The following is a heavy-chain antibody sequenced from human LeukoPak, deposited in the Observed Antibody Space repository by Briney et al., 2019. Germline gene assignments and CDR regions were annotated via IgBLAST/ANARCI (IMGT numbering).Heavy chain of an antibody. Sequence: GGSLRLSCAASGFTFSSYAMHWVRQAPGKGLEWVAVISYDGSNKYYADSVKGRFTISRDNSKNTLYLQMNSLRAEDTAVYYCARDGYCSGGSCPYYYYGMDVWGQGTTVTVSS. CDR1: GFTFSSYA. V-gene: IGHV3-30-3*01. CDR2: ISYDGSNK. D-gene: IGHD2-15*01. J-gene: IGHJ6*02. CDR3: ARDGYCSGGSCPYYYYGMDV.